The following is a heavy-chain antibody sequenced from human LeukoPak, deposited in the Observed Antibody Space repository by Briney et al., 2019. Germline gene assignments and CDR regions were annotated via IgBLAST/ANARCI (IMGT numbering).Heavy chain of an antibody. V-gene: IGHV4-39*01. J-gene: IGHJ4*02. D-gene: IGHD6-13*01. CDR1: GGSISSSSYY. Sequence: SETLSLTCTVSGGSISSSSYYWGWIRQPPGKGLEWIGSIYYSGSTYYNPSLKSRVTISVDTSKNQFSLKLSSVTAADTAVYYCAKCTLKIIAAAGTNFDYWGQGTLVTVSS. CDR2: IYYSGST. CDR3: AKCTLKIIAAAGTNFDY.